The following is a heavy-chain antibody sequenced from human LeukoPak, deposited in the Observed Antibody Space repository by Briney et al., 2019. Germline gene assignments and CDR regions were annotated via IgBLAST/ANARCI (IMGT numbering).Heavy chain of an antibody. Sequence: SLLRTDSSGSESSSGDYWGWVRQPQGKGLEWIASVFYTGSTYYNPSLKSRVSISVDTSKNQFSLKLTAVTAADTAVYFCARERSNFGGTFDLWGQGKMVTVSS. CDR1: SGSESSSGDY. J-gene: IGHJ3*01. V-gene: IGHV4-39*02. D-gene: IGHD3-10*01. CDR3: ARERSNFGGTFDL. CDR2: VFYTGST.